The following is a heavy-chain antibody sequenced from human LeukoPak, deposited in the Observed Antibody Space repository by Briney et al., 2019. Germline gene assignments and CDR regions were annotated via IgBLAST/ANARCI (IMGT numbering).Heavy chain of an antibody. CDR3: ARGTYFDY. CDR1: GYTFINYD. V-gene: IGHV1-18*01. CDR2: INPNSGHT. J-gene: IGHJ4*02. Sequence: ASVKVSCKASGYTFINYDINWVRQASGQGLEWMGWINPNSGHTNYAQKLQGRVTMTTDTSTSTAYMELRSLRPDDTAVYYCARGTYFDYWGQGTLVTVSS.